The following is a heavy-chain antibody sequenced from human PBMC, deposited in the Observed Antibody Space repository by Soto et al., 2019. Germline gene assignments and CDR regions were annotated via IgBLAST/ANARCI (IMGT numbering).Heavy chain of an antibody. Sequence: SETLSLTCAVYGGSFSGYYWSWIRQPPGKGLEWIGEINHSGGTNYNPSLKSRVTISVDTSKNQFSLKLSSVTAADTAAYYCARPGYSNYDVYYSYYMDVWGKGTTVTVSS. D-gene: IGHD4-4*01. V-gene: IGHV4-34*01. CDR3: ARPGYSNYDVYYSYYMDV. J-gene: IGHJ6*03. CDR2: INHSGGT. CDR1: GGSFSGYY.